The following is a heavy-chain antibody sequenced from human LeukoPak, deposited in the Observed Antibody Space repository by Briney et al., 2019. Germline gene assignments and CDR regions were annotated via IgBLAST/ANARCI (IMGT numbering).Heavy chain of an antibody. D-gene: IGHD2-2*01. J-gene: IGHJ6*02. CDR1: GGSFSGYY. Sequence: SETLSLTCAVYGGSFSGYYWIWIRQPPGKGLEWLGEIYHSGSTNYNPSLKSRVTISVDTSKNQFSLKLSSVTAADTAVYYCARLRVVVVPAAIDYYGMDVWGQGTTVTVSS. CDR3: ARLRVVVVPAAIDYYGMDV. CDR2: IYHSGST. V-gene: IGHV4-34*01.